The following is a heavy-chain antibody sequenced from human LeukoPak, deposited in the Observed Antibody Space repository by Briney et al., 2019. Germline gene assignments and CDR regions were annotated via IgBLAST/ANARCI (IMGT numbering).Heavy chain of an antibody. J-gene: IGHJ4*02. CDR3: ARTRYSGSYGGADY. Sequence: GGSLRLSCGAWGFTFDVYGMTCVRQARRKGLEGVFGVNWNGGSTGYADTVKGRFTISRDNAKNSLDLQMNSLRVEDTSLYHCARTRYSGSYGGADYWGQGTLVTVSS. V-gene: IGHV3-20*01. D-gene: IGHD1-26*01. CDR2: VNWNGGST. CDR1: GFTFDVYG.